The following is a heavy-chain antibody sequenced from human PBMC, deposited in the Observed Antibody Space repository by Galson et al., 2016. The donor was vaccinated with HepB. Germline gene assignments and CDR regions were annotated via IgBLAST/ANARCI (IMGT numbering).Heavy chain of an antibody. CDR1: GGSISVYY. D-gene: IGHD5-24*01. CDR2: IYYSGIA. Sequence: SETLSLTCTVSGGSISVYYWSWIRQPPGKGLEWIGYIYYSGIANYNPSLKSRVTISADRSKNQISLTLSSVTAADSAVYYCANPQSPWLQLAVWGQGILVTVSS. V-gene: IGHV4-59*01. J-gene: IGHJ4*02. CDR3: ANPQSPWLQLAV.